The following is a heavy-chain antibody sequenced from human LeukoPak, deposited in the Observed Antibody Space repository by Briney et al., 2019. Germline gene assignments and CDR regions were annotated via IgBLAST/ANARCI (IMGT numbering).Heavy chain of an antibody. J-gene: IGHJ1*01. D-gene: IGHD2-21*02. CDR2: INPDGRDT. V-gene: IGHV3-7*01. Sequence: ETLSLTCTVSGGSISHSSYYWGWIRQAPGKGLEWVVHINPDGRDTYYVDSVKGRFTISRDNAQNSMYLQMNSLRVEDTAVYYCTSWGDTTAEYFQRWGQGTLVTVSS. CDR3: TSWGDTTAEYFQR. CDR1: GGSISHSSYY.